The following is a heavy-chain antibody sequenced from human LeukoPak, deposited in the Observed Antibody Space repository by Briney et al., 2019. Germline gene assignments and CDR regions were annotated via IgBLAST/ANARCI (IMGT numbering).Heavy chain of an antibody. CDR3: AKDRGIAVAGTYYFDY. J-gene: IGHJ4*02. CDR1: GFTFSSYG. V-gene: IGHV3-30*02. D-gene: IGHD6-19*01. Sequence: GGSLRLSCAASGFTFSSYGMHWVRQAPGEGLEWVAFIRYDGSNKYYADSVKGRFTISRDNSKNTLYLQMNSLRAEDTAVYYCAKDRGIAVAGTYYFDYWGQGTLVTVSS. CDR2: IRYDGSNK.